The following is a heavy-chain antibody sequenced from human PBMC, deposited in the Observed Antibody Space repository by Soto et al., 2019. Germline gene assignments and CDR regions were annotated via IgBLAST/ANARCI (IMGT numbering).Heavy chain of an antibody. CDR3: ARVISSSSWPYYYYYYMDV. Sequence: EVQLVESGGGLVQPGGSLRLSCAASGFTFSSYWMSWVRQAPGKGLEWVANIKQDGSEKYYVDSVKGRFTISRDNAKNSLYLQMNSLRAEDTAVYYCARVISSSSWPYYYYYYMDVWGKGTTVTVSS. CDR1: GFTFSSYW. J-gene: IGHJ6*03. V-gene: IGHV3-7*01. CDR2: IKQDGSEK. D-gene: IGHD6-13*01.